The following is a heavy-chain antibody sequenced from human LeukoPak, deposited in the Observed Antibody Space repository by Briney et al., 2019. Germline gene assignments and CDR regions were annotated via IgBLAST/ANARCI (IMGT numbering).Heavy chain of an antibody. CDR2: INSDGGST. Sequence: GGSLRLSCAASAVTFSSYWMQRVRQAPGKVLVWVSCINSDGGSTSYAASVKGRFTISRDKAKNTLYLQMNSLRAEDTAVYYCARGDDSYYWGQGALVTVSP. V-gene: IGHV3-74*01. J-gene: IGHJ4*02. D-gene: IGHD3-22*01. CDR3: ARGDDSYY. CDR1: AVTFSSYW.